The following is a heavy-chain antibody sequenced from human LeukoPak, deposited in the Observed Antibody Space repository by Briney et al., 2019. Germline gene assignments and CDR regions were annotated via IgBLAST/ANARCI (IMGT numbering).Heavy chain of an antibody. V-gene: IGHV1-69*05. J-gene: IGHJ4*02. CDR2: IIPIFGTA. CDR3: ARDVPYCSSTSCYTGYFDY. CDR1: GGTFSSYA. Sequence: SVKVSCKASGGTFSSYAISWVRQAPGQGLEWMGGIIPIFGTANYAQKFQGRVTTTTDESTSTAYMELSSLRSEDTAVYYCARDVPYCSSTSCYTGYFDYWGQGTLVTVSS. D-gene: IGHD2-2*02.